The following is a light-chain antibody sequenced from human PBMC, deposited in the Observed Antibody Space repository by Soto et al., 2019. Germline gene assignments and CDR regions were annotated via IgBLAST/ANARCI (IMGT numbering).Light chain of an antibody. J-gene: IGKJ4*01. CDR1: QSVSSN. Sequence: EIVMTQSPATLSVSPGERATLSCRASQSVSSNLAWYQQKPGQAPRLLIYGASTRATGIPARFSGSGSGTEFTLTISSLQSEDFAVYYCQQYNNWAVTVGGGTKVEIK. CDR2: GAS. CDR3: QQYNNWAVT. V-gene: IGKV3-15*01.